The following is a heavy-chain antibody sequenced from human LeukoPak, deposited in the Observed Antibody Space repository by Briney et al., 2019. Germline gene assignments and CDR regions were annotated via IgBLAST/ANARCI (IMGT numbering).Heavy chain of an antibody. CDR2: ISSSASTI. CDR1: GFTFSSYE. D-gene: IGHD6-13*01. Sequence: GGSLRLSCAASGFTFSSYEMNWVRQAPGKGLEWVSYISSSASTIYYADSVKGRFTISRDNAKNSLYLQMNSLRAEDTAVYYWARKGNSSSPPGNYYYGMDFWGQGTTVTVPS. J-gene: IGHJ6*02. CDR3: ARKGNSSSPPGNYYYGMDF. V-gene: IGHV3-48*03.